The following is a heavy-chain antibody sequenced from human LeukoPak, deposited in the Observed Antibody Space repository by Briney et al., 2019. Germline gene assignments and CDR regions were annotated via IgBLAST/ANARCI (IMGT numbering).Heavy chain of an antibody. Sequence: GGSMRLSCAASGFTFSSYAMSWVRQAPGMGLEWVSVIIGSGDSTYYADSVKGRFTISRDNSKNTVYLQMNSLRAEDTAVYYCASLYSSSWPENYFDYWGQGTLVTVSS. CDR3: ASLYSSSWPENYFDY. CDR2: IIGSGDST. CDR1: GFTFSSYA. V-gene: IGHV3-23*01. D-gene: IGHD6-13*01. J-gene: IGHJ4*02.